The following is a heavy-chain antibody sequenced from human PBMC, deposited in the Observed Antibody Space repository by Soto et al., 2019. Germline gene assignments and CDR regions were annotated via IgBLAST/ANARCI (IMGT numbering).Heavy chain of an antibody. CDR2: MNPNSGNT. CDR1: GYSFTSYD. CDR3: ARYPYTSYCSDGTCSYDAFDI. J-gene: IGHJ3*02. Sequence: GASVTVSCTASGYSFTSYDVNWVRQATGQGHEWMGWMNPNSGNTAFAQKFQGRVTMTRDTPISTAYMELSGLTSEDTAVYFCARYPYTSYCSDGTCSYDAFDIWGQGTVVTVSS. D-gene: IGHD2-15*01. V-gene: IGHV1-8*01.